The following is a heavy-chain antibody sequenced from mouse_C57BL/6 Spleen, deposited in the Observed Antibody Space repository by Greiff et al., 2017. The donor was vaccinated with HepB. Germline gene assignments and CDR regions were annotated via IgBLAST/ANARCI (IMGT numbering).Heavy chain of an antibody. CDR3: ARDDGYYRYFDV. J-gene: IGHJ1*03. CDR1: GYTFTSYW. V-gene: IGHV1-59*01. Sequence: QVQLQQPGAELVRPGTSVKLSCKASGYTFTSYWMHWVKQRPGQGLEWIGVIDPSDSYTNYNQKFKGKATLTVDTSSSTAYMQLSSLTSEDSAVYYCARDDGYYRYFDVWGTGTTVTVSS. CDR2: IDPSDSYT. D-gene: IGHD2-3*01.